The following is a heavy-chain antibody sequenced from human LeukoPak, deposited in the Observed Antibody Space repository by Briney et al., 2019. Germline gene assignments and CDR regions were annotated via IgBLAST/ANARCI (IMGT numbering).Heavy chain of an antibody. CDR1: GFTFSTYS. CDR3: ARKRYSGTWFEAFDL. Sequence: GGSLRLSCAASGFTFSTYSMHWVRQAPGKGLDWVSYISSTGATINYADSVKGRFTISRDNAKNSLYLQMNSLRDEDTAVYYCARKRYSGTWFEAFDLWGQGTMVTVSS. CDR2: ISSTGATI. V-gene: IGHV3-48*02. D-gene: IGHD6-13*01. J-gene: IGHJ3*01.